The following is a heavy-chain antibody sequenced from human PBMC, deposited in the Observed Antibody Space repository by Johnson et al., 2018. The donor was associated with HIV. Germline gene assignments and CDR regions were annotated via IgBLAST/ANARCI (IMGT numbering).Heavy chain of an antibody. V-gene: IGHV3-13*01. J-gene: IGHJ3*02. CDR2: LGTAGDT. Sequence: VQLVESGGGLVQPGGSLRLSCAASGFTFSNYDMYWVRQPTGKGLEWVSGLGTAGDTYYAGSLKGRFTISREDAKNSLYLHMNSLRAEDPALYYCAREVRYNWNQVPAVDIWGQGKMVTISS. CDR1: GFTFSNYD. CDR3: AREVRYNWNQVPAVDI. D-gene: IGHD1-20*01.